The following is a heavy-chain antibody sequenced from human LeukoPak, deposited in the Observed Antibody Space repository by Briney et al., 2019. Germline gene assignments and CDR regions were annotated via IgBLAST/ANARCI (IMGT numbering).Heavy chain of an antibody. V-gene: IGHV4-39*01. D-gene: IGHD3-10*01. CDR2: IYYSGST. CDR1: GGSISSSSYY. J-gene: IGHJ2*01. Sequence: SETLSLTCTVSGGSISSSSYYWGWIRQPPGKGLEWIGSIYYSGSTYYNPSLKSRVTISVDTSKNQFSLKLSSVTAADTAVYYCARPLYYYGSGNYWYFDLWGRGTLVTVSS. CDR3: ARPLYYYGSGNYWYFDL.